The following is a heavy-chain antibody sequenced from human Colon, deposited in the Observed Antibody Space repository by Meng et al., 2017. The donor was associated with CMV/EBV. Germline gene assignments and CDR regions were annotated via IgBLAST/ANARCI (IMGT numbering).Heavy chain of an antibody. J-gene: IGHJ4*02. V-gene: IGHV1-2*02. CDR2: INPITGGT. CDR1: GYTFTGYF. CDR3: ASLSGGDFDY. D-gene: IGHD1-26*01. Sequence: QVLLGQFGAEGKKAGASVKVSCKASGYTFTGYFMYWVRQAPGQGLEWLGVINPITGGTNYAQKFQGRVTMTRDTSMNTAYMELSRLRSDDTAVYYCASLSGGDFDYWGQGTLVTVSS.